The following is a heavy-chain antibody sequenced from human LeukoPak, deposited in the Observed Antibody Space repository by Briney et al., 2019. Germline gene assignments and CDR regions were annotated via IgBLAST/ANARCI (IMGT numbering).Heavy chain of an antibody. Sequence: GGSLRLSCAASGFTFSSYSMNWVRQAPGKGLEWVSYISSSSSPIYYADSVKGRFAISRDNAKNSLYLQMNSLRAEDTAVFYCARDLGLDGDWGQGTLVTVSS. D-gene: IGHD2-2*03. CDR1: GFTFSSYS. J-gene: IGHJ4*02. CDR3: ARDLGLDGD. CDR2: ISSSSSPI. V-gene: IGHV3-48*01.